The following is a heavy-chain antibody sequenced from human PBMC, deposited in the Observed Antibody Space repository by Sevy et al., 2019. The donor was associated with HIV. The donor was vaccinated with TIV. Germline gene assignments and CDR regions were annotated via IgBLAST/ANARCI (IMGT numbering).Heavy chain of an antibody. CDR2: IKVDGSEK. CDR1: GFTFNNYA. CDR3: ARDCSSTSCLWGLDV. J-gene: IGHJ6*02. V-gene: IGHV3-7*03. D-gene: IGHD2-2*01. Sequence: GGSLRLSCAASGFTFNNYAMNWVRQAPGKGLEWVAHIKVDGSEKYHVDSVKGRFTISRDNAKNSLFLQMNSLRVEDTAVYYCARDCSSTSCLWGLDVWGQGTAVTVSS.